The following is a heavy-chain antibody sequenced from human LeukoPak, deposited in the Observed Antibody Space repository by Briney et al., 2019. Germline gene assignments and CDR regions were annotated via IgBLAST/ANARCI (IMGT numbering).Heavy chain of an antibody. CDR1: GFTFSSYG. J-gene: IGHJ5*02. Sequence: GESLRPSCAASGFTFSSYGMHWVRQAPGKGLEWVAFIRNDGTYKYYADSVKGRISISRDNSKNTLYLQMNSLRAEDTAVYYCAKGYSSGWPGGWFDPWGQGTLVTVSS. CDR3: AKGYSSGWPGGWFDP. CDR2: IRNDGTYK. D-gene: IGHD6-19*01. V-gene: IGHV3-30*02.